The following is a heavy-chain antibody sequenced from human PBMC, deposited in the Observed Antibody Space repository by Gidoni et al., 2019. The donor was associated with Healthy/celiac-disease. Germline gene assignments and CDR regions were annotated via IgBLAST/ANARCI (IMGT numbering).Heavy chain of an antibody. Sequence: EVQLVESGGGLVKPGGSLRLSCAASGFTFSNAWMRWVRQAQGKGLEWVGRIKSKTDGGTTDYAAPVKGRFTISRDDSKNTLYLQMNSLKTEDTAVYYCTTDGYSSGWSLFDYWGQGTLVTVSS. J-gene: IGHJ4*02. D-gene: IGHD6-19*01. CDR3: TTDGYSSGWSLFDY. CDR1: GFTFSNAW. CDR2: IKSKTDGGTT. V-gene: IGHV3-15*01.